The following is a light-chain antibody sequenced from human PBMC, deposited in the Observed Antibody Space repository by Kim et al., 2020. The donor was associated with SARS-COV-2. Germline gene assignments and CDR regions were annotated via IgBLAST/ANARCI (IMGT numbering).Light chain of an antibody. Sequence: ASAGESVSITCRASEGIRNDLAWFQQKPGKAPPSLIHAASNLQSGVPSRFSRSGSGTDFTLTISNLQPEDSATYYCQQYYSYPIAFGQGTRLEIK. CDR3: QQYYSYPIA. J-gene: IGKJ5*01. CDR2: AAS. V-gene: IGKV1-16*01. CDR1: EGIRND.